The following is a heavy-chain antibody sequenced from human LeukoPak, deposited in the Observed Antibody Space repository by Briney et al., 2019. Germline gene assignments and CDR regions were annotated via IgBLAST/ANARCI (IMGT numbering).Heavy chain of an antibody. J-gene: IGHJ4*02. V-gene: IGHV3-74*01. CDR3: EKALGWNRVVTGKEFDY. Sequence: GGSLRLSCAASGFTFSSYWMHWVRQAPGKGLVWVSRINSDGSSTSYADSVKGRFTISRDNAKNTLYLQMNSLRAEDTAVYYCEKALGWNRVVTGKEFDYWAREPWSPSPQ. D-gene: IGHD1-14*01. CDR1: GFTFSSYW. CDR2: INSDGSST.